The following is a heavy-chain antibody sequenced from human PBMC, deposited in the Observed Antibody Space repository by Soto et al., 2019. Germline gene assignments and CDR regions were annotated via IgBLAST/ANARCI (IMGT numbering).Heavy chain of an antibody. Sequence: SETLSLTCTVSGGSISSGDYYWSWIRQPPGKGLEWIGYIYYSGSTYYNPSLKSRVTISVDTSKNQFSLKLSSVAAADTAVYYCARGLEPDDFWPPTNWFDPWGQGTLVTVSS. CDR2: IYYSGST. V-gene: IGHV4-30-4*01. J-gene: IGHJ5*02. CDR1: GGSISSGDYY. CDR3: ARGLEPDDFWPPTNWFDP. D-gene: IGHD3-3*01.